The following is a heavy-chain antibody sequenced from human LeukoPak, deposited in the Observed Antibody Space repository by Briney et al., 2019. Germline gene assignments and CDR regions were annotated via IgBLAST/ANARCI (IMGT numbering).Heavy chain of an antibody. CDR2: IYYSGST. CDR1: GVSISSHY. Sequence: SETLSLTCTVSGVSISSHYWSWIRQPPGKGLEWIGYIYYSGSTNYNPSLKSRVTISVDTSKNQFSLKLNSVTAADTAVYYCGRNPYSYGPHFDYWGQGTLVTVSS. V-gene: IGHV4-59*11. J-gene: IGHJ4*02. CDR3: GRNPYSYGPHFDY. D-gene: IGHD5-18*01.